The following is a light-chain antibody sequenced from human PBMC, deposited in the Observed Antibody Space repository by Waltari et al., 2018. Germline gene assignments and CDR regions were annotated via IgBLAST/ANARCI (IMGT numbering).Light chain of an antibody. Sequence: GLLQRSGKTLLDWELQKPGRCPQLLIDLSSSRGAGVPDRVSGSGSGTDFTLKISRVEAEDVGVYFCMQARRTPWTCGQGTKVEIK. CDR1: GLLQRSGKTL. CDR2: LSS. CDR3: MQARRTPWT. V-gene: IGKV2-28*01. J-gene: IGKJ1*01.